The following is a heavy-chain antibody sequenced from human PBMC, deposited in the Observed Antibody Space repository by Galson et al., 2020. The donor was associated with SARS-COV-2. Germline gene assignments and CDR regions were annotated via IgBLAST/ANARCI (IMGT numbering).Heavy chain of an antibody. Sequence: GESLKISCAASGFTFSAFAMSWVRQSPGRGLDWVSIISGGGGSTYYADSVKGRFTISRDNSKNILYLQMNSLRPEDTAIYYCATGGGTGMLTRSDAFDFWGQGTVVTVSS. D-gene: IGHD5-18*01. CDR1: GFTFSAFA. CDR2: ISGGGGST. J-gene: IGHJ3*01. V-gene: IGHV3-23*01. CDR3: ATGGGTGMLTRSDAFDF.